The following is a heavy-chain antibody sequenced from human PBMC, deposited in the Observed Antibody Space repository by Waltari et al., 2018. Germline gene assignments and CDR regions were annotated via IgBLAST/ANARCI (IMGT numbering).Heavy chain of an antibody. CDR2: IRHSGST. Sequence: QVQLQESGPGLVKPSETLSLSCTVSGYFSSRGYYWGWIRQPPGKGLEWIGSIRHSGSTYYNPSLKNRATISVDTSKNQFSLKVSSVTAADTAVYYCASARDMDVWGKGTTVTVSS. J-gene: IGHJ6*03. V-gene: IGHV4-38-2*02. CDR3: ASARDMDV. CDR1: GYFSSRGYY.